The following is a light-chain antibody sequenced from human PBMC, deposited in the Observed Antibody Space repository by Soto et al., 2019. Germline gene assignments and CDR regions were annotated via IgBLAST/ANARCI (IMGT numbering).Light chain of an antibody. CDR3: SSYTSSTPLGYV. CDR1: SSDVGGYNF. Sequence: QSALTQPASVSGSPGQSITISCTGTSSDVGGYNFVSWYQQHPGKAPKLMIYEVSNRPSGVSNRFSGSKSGNTASQTISGLQAEDEADYYCSSYTSSTPLGYVFGTGTKLTVL. J-gene: IGLJ1*01. CDR2: EVS. V-gene: IGLV2-14*01.